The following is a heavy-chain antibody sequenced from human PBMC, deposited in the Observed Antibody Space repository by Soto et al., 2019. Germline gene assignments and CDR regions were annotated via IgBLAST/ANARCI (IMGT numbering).Heavy chain of an antibody. CDR2: VYNSGST. CDR1: GGSISSNY. Sequence: KPSETLSLTCTVSGGSISSNYWTWIRQPPGKGLEWIGYVYNSGSTNYNPSLKSRVTISEDTSKSQFSLKVNSMTAADTAVYYCARYSREAVAGYTLDNWGQGILVTVSS. D-gene: IGHD6-13*01. J-gene: IGHJ4*02. V-gene: IGHV4-59*01. CDR3: ARYSREAVAGYTLDN.